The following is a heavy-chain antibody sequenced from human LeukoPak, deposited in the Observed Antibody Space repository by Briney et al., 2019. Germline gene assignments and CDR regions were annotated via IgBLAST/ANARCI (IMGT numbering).Heavy chain of an antibody. J-gene: IGHJ5*02. Sequence: SETLSLTCTVSSGSISSYYWSWIRQPAGKGLEWIGRIYTSGSTNYNPSLKSRVTMSVDTSKNQFSLKLSSVTAADTAVYYCARGLTCGGDCYYWFDPWGQGTLVTVSS. D-gene: IGHD2-21*02. CDR2: IYTSGST. CDR3: ARGLTCGGDCYYWFDP. CDR1: SGSISSYY. V-gene: IGHV4-4*07.